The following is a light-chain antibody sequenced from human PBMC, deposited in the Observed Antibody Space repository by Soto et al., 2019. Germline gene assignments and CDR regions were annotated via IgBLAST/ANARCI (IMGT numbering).Light chain of an antibody. J-gene: IGLJ3*02. CDR1: SSNIGNNY. Sequence: QSVLTQPPSVSAAPGQKVTISCSGSSSNIGNNYVSWYQQLPGTASKLLIYENNKRPSGIPDRFSGSKSGTSATLGITGLQTGDEADYYCGTWDSSLSANWVFGGGTQLTVL. V-gene: IGLV1-51*02. CDR2: ENN. CDR3: GTWDSSLSANWV.